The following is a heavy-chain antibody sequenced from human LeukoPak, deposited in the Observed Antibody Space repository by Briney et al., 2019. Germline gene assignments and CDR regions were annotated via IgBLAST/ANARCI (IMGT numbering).Heavy chain of an antibody. CDR2: TYYRSKWYN. Sequence: SQTLSLTCAISGDSVSSNSAAWNWIRQSPSRGLEWLGRTYYRSKWYNDYAVSVKSRITINPDTSKNQFSLQLNSVTPEDTAVYYCARATSSGYSYYYYYMDVWGKGTTVTISS. CDR1: GDSVSSNSAA. CDR3: ARATSSGYSYYYYYMDV. D-gene: IGHD3-22*01. V-gene: IGHV6-1*01. J-gene: IGHJ6*03.